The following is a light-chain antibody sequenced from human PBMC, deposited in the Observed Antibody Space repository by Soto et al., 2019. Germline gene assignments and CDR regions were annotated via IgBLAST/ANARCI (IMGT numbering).Light chain of an antibody. CDR1: QSISTY. V-gene: IGKV1-39*01. Sequence: IQPIQSPSPLSESVAHRSAISSLASQSISTYLNWYQQKPGKAPKVLIYAASNLQSGVPPRFSGSGSGTDFTLTISSLQPEDVATYFCQQSYRTPITFGQGTRLEI. J-gene: IGKJ5*01. CDR3: QQSYRTPIT. CDR2: AAS.